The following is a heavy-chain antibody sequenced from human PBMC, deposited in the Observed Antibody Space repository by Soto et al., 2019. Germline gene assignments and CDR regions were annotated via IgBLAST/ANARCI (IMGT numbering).Heavy chain of an antibody. CDR2: INSDGSTT. CDR1: GFTFSSYW. V-gene: IGHV3-74*01. CDR3: ARTADPNYYYGMDV. J-gene: IGHJ6*02. Sequence: LRLSCAASGFTFSSYWMHWVRQAPGKGLVWVSRINSDGSTTSYADSVKGRFTISRDNAKNTLYLQMNSLRAEDTAVYYCARTADPNYYYGMDVWGQGTTVTVSS.